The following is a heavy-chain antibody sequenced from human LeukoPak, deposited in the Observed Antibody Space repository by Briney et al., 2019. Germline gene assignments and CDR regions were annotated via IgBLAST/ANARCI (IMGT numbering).Heavy chain of an antibody. Sequence: KASETLSLTCTVSAGSISSSNYYWGWIRQPPGKGLEWIGSIYYSGRTYYNPSLKSRVTISVDTSKKQFSLKLNSVTAADTAVYYCARTPAPGLIAVAVGPFWGQGTLVTVSS. CDR1: AGSISSSNYY. CDR2: IYYSGRT. J-gene: IGHJ4*02. D-gene: IGHD6-19*01. CDR3: ARTPAPGLIAVAVGPF. V-gene: IGHV4-39*07.